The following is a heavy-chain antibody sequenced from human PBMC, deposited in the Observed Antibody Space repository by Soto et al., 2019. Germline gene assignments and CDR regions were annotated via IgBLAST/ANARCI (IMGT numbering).Heavy chain of an antibody. Sequence: SETLSLTCTVSGASITSYYWSWIRQAPGKGLEWIAYFYYSGSTKYNPSLKSRVTISVDTSKNQFSLKLSSVTAADTAVYYCAKSYDSSGYYYGVDVWGQGTTVTVSS. CDR1: GASITSYY. D-gene: IGHD3-22*01. CDR2: FYYSGST. J-gene: IGHJ6*02. CDR3: AKSYDSSGYYYGVDV. V-gene: IGHV4-59*01.